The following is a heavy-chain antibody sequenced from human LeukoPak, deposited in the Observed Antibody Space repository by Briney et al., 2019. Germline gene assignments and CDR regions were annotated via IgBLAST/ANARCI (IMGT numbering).Heavy chain of an antibody. Sequence: GASVKVSCKASGGTFSSYVISWVRQAPGQGLEWMGRIIPILGIANYAQKFQGRVTIIADKSSSTAYMELSSLRSDDTAVYYCARDPGGAFDIWGQGTMVTVSS. CDR2: IIPILGIA. CDR3: ARDPGGAFDI. CDR1: GGTFSSYV. V-gene: IGHV1-69*04. J-gene: IGHJ3*02.